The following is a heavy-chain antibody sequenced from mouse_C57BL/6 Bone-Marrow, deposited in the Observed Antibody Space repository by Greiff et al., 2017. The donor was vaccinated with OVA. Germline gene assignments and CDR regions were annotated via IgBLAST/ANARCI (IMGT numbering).Heavy chain of an antibody. CDR3: ARRDYYGNLYAMDY. Sequence: QVQLQQSGPELVKPGASVKLSCKASGYTFTSYDINWVKQRPGQGLEWIGWIYPRAGSTKYNEKFKGKATLTVDTSSSTAYMELHSLTSEDSAVYFCARRDYYGNLYAMDYWGQGTSVTVSS. CDR1: GYTFTSYD. J-gene: IGHJ4*01. CDR2: IYPRAGST. V-gene: IGHV1-85*01. D-gene: IGHD1-1*01.